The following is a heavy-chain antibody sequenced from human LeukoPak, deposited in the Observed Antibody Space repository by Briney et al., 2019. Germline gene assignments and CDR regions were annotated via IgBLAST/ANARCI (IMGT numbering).Heavy chain of an antibody. CDR3: ARVRGNSGWYGGYYYYYYMDV. V-gene: IGHV4-61*02. CDR2: IYTSGTT. CDR1: GGSISSSNYY. J-gene: IGHJ6*03. Sequence: PSETLSLTCTVSGGSISSSNYYWSWIRQPAGKGLEWIGRIYTSGTTNYNPSLKSRVTISIDTSKNQFSLKLSSVTAADTAVYYCARVRGNSGWYGGYYYYYYMDVWGKGTTVTVSS. D-gene: IGHD6-19*01.